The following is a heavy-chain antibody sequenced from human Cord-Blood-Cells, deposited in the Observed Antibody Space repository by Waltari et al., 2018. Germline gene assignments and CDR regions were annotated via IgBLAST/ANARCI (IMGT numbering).Heavy chain of an antibody. CDR1: GFHFSRYW. J-gene: IGHJ2*01. V-gene: IGHV3-7*01. CDR3: ARKTGDWYFDL. CDR2: IKQDGSEK. D-gene: IGHD7-27*01. Sequence: EVQLVESGGGLVQPGGSRRLSCADPGFHFSRYWMSWVRQAPGKGLEWVANIKQDGSEKYYVDSVKGRFTISRDNAKNSLYLQMNSLRAEDTAVYYCARKTGDWYFDLWGRGTLVTVSS.